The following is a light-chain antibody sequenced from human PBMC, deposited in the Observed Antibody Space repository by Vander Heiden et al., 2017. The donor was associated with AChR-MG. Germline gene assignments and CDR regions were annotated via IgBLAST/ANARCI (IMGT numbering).Light chain of an antibody. CDR2: WGS. Sequence: DILMTQSPLSLPVTPGEPASISCRSSRSLLHSDGKNYLDWYLQKPGQSPQLLIYWGSNRASGVPDRFSCSGSGTDFTLKISRVEAEDVGVYYCMQALQTPRTFGPRTKVDIK. V-gene: IGKV2-28*01. CDR3: MQALQTPRT. CDR1: RSLLHSDGKNY. J-gene: IGKJ3*01.